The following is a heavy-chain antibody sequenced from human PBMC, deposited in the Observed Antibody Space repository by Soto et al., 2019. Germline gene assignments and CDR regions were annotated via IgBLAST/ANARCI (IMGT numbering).Heavy chain of an antibody. CDR2: IYYSGST. CDR1: GGTINSYY. V-gene: IGHV4-59*08. CDR3: ARQAGGGPYY. J-gene: IGHJ4*02. D-gene: IGHD3-10*01. Sequence: QVQLQESGPGLVKPSETLSLTCTVSGGTINSYYWNWIRQPPGKGLEWIGYIYYSGSTNYNPSLRSRITIPVNRPRNAFALKLSSVTAADTAVYYCARQAGGGPYYWGQGTLVTVSS.